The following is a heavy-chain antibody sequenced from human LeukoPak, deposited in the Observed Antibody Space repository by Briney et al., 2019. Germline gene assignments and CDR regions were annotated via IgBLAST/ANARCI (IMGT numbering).Heavy chain of an antibody. J-gene: IGHJ3*02. V-gene: IGHV4-39*01. CDR2: IYYSGST. Sequence: SETLSLTCTVSGGSISSSSYYWGWIRQPPGKGLEWLGSIYYSGSTYYNPSLKSRLTISVDTSKNQCSLKLRSVTAADTAVYYCARTPYYDSSGYYYVGHAFDIWGQRTMVTVSS. D-gene: IGHD3-22*01. CDR3: ARTPYYDSSGYYYVGHAFDI. CDR1: GGSISSSSYY.